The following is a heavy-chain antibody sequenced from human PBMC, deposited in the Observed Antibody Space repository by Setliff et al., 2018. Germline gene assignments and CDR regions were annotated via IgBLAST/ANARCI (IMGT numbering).Heavy chain of an antibody. CDR1: GDSISGYY. CDR2: IQSSGTT. J-gene: IGHJ4*02. D-gene: IGHD6-19*01. CDR3: ARDQFSSGWYGAPESYFDT. V-gene: IGHV4-59*01. Sequence: SETLSLTCNVSGDSISGYYWSWIRQPPGKRLEWIGYIQSSGTTKYNPSLGSRLSMSVDTSKKQFSLKLSYVAAADTAIYYCARDQFSSGWYGAPESYFDTWGQGILVTVSS.